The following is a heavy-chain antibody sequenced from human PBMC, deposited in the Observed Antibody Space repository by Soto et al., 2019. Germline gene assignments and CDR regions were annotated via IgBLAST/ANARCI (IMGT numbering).Heavy chain of an antibody. V-gene: IGHV4-34*01. CDR3: ARDQITGLFDY. CDR2: INHSGST. D-gene: IGHD2-8*02. J-gene: IGHJ4*02. CDR1: GGSFSGYS. Sequence: QVQLQQWGAGLLKPSETLSLTCAVYGGSFSGYSWTWIRQPPGTGLEWIGEINHSGSTNYNPSLKSRVTPSVATSESQFSLKPPSVPGADTAVYYCARDQITGLFDYGGPGTLVTVSS.